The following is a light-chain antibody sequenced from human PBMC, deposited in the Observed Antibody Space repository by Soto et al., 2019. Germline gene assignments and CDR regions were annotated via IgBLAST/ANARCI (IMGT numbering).Light chain of an antibody. CDR2: AAS. V-gene: IGKV3-15*01. Sequence: EIVMTQSPVTLSVSPGERATLSCRASQNINNNLAWYQQKAGQGPRLLIYAASTRATGISARFSGSGSGTEFTLTISSLQSEDFAVYYCQQRSSWPTFGQGTRLDIK. CDR3: QQRSSWPT. J-gene: IGKJ5*01. CDR1: QNINNN.